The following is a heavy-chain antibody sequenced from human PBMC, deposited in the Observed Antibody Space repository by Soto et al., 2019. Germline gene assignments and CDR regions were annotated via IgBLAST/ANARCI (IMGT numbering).Heavy chain of an antibody. CDR2: IYYSGST. V-gene: IGHV4-39*01. Sequence: SETLSLTCTVSGGSINSSSYYWGWIRQSPGQGLEWIGNIYYSGSTYYNPSLRSRVTISVDTSKNQFSLRLNSVTAADTAVYYCARLGYDSSAHFDDVDCWGQGALVT. CDR1: GGSINSSSYY. J-gene: IGHJ4*02. CDR3: ARLGYDSSAHFDDVDC. D-gene: IGHD3-22*01.